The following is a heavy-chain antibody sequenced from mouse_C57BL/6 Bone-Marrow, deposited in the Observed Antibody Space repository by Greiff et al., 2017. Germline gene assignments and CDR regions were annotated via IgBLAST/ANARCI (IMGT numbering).Heavy chain of an antibody. CDR2: IDPENGDT. V-gene: IGHV14-4*01. CDR3: TTAQATDYAMDY. CDR1: GFNIKDDY. Sequence: VHVKQSGAELVRPGASVKLSCTASGFNIKDDYMHWVKQRPEQGLEWIGWIDPENGDTEYASKFQGKATITADTSSNAAYLQLSSLTSEDTAVYYCTTAQATDYAMDYWGQGTSVTVSS. D-gene: IGHD3-2*02. J-gene: IGHJ4*01.